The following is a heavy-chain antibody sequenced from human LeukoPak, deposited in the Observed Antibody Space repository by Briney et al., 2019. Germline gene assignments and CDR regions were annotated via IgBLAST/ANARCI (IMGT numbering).Heavy chain of an antibody. J-gene: IGHJ4*02. CDR3: ARGSGKELLSPFDY. CDR2: IYYSGST. Sequence: SETLSLTCTVSGGSISSSSYYWGWIRQPPGKGLEWIGSIYYSGSTYYNPSLKSRVTISVDTSKNQFSLKLSSVTAADTAVYYCARGSGKELLSPFDYWGQGTLVTVSS. V-gene: IGHV4-39*07. CDR1: GGSISSSSYY. D-gene: IGHD1-26*01.